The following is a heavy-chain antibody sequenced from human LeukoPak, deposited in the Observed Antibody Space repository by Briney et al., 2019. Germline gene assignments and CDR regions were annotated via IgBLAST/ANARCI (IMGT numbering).Heavy chain of an antibody. CDR1: GGSISSYY. Sequence: PSETPSLTCTVSGGSISSYYWSWIRQPPGKGLEWIGYIYYSGSTNYNPSLKSRVTISVDTSKNQFSLKLSSVTAADTAVYYCARVRSGSYLDYWGQGTLVTVSS. CDR2: IYYSGST. D-gene: IGHD1-26*01. J-gene: IGHJ4*02. CDR3: ARVRSGSYLDY. V-gene: IGHV4-59*01.